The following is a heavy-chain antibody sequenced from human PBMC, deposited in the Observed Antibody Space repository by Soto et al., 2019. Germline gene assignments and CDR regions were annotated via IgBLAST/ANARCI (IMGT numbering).Heavy chain of an antibody. CDR2: ISGSGSCT. D-gene: IGHD3-9*01. CDR1: GFTFSTYA. V-gene: IGHV3-23*01. Sequence: PGGSLRLSCAASGFTFSTYAMSWVRQAPGMGLEWVSAISGSGSCTYYADSVKGRFTISRDNSENTLYLQLNSLRAEDTAVYYCAKHPFPYYDILTGYHHRYSMDVWGKGTTVTVSS. J-gene: IGHJ6*03. CDR3: AKHPFPYYDILTGYHHRYSMDV.